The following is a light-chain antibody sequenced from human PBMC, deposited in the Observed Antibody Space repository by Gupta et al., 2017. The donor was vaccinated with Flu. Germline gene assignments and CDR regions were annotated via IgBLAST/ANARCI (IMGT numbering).Light chain of an antibody. Sequence: DIQMTQSPFSLSASVGDRVTITCRASQSVNTYLTWYQQKPGKAPKLLIYSASTLRSGVPSRFSGSGSGTDFTLTISSLQPGDFATYYCQQSYSAPFTFGQGTRLEIK. J-gene: IGKJ2*01. V-gene: IGKV1-39*01. CDR3: QQSYSAPFT. CDR2: SAS. CDR1: QSVNTY.